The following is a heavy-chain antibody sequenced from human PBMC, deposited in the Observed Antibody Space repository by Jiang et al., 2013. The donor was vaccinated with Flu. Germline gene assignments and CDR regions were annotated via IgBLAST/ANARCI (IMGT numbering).Heavy chain of an antibody. Sequence: TCTVSGGSISSSSYYWGWIRQPPGKGLEWIGSIYYSGSTYYNPSLKSRVTISVDTSKNQFSLKLSSVTAADTAVYYCARHYYDSSGYYSPHPFDYWGQGTLVTVSS. V-gene: IGHV4-39*01. CDR1: GGSISSSSYY. J-gene: IGHJ4*02. CDR2: IYYSGST. CDR3: ARHYYDSSGYYSPHPFDY. D-gene: IGHD3-22*01.